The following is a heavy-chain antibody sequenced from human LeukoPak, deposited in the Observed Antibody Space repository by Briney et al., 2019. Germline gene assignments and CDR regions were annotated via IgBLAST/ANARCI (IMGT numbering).Heavy chain of an antibody. V-gene: IGHV4-61*08. CDR3: ARGEAAAVEYFDY. D-gene: IGHD6-13*01. Sequence: PSETLSLTCTVSGGSISSGGYYWSWIRQPPGKGLEWIGEIYHSGSTNYNPSLKSRVTISVDKSKNQFSLKLSSVTAADTAVYYCARGEAAAVEYFDYWGQGTLVTVSS. CDR1: GGSISSGGYY. CDR2: IYHSGST. J-gene: IGHJ4*02.